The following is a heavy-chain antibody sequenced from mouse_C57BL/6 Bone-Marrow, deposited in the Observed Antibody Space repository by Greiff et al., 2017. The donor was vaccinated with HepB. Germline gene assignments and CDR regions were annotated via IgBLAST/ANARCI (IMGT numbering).Heavy chain of an antibody. Sequence: QVQLQQSGAELVRPGASVTLSCKASGYTFTDYEMHWVKQTPVHGLEWIGAIDPETGGTAYNQKFKGKAILTADKSSSTAYMELRSLTSEDSAVYYSTRWRYDYGTDYFDYWGQGTTLTVSS. D-gene: IGHD2-4*01. CDR1: GYTFTDYE. J-gene: IGHJ2*01. V-gene: IGHV1-15*01. CDR2: IDPETGGT. CDR3: TRWRYDYGTDYFDY.